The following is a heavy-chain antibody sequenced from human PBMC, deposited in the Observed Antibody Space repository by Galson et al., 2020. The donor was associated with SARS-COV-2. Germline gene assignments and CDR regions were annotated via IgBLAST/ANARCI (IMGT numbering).Heavy chain of an antibody. CDR3: ARQKEYGSGSYYPRYWYFDL. CDR2: IYPGDSDT. D-gene: IGHD3-10*01. V-gene: IGHV5-51*01. Sequence: GESLKISCKGSGYSFTSYWIGWVRQMPGKGLEWMGIIYPGDSDTRYSPSFQGQVTISADKSISTAYLQWSSLKASDTAMYYCARQKEYGSGSYYPRYWYFDLWGRGTLVTVSS. CDR1: GYSFTSYW. J-gene: IGHJ2*01.